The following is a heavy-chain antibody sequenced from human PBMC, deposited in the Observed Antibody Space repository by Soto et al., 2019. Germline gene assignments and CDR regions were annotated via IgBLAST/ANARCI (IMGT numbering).Heavy chain of an antibody. J-gene: IGHJ4*02. CDR2: ISGSGSST. V-gene: IGHV3-23*01. D-gene: IGHD3-16*02. CDR3: ARPLGSYRYFDY. Sequence: EVHLLESGGGLVQPVGSLRLSWSASAFTFSSYAMSWVRLAPGKGLEWVSAISGSGSSTYSAGSVKGRFTISRDNSENTLYLQMNSLRADDTAVYYCARPLGSYRYFDYWGQGTLVTVSS. CDR1: AFTFSSYA.